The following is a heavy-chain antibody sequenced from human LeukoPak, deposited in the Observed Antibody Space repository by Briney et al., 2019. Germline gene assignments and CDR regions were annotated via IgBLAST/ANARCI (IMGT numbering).Heavy chain of an antibody. J-gene: IGHJ4*02. D-gene: IGHD1-26*01. V-gene: IGHV3-30-3*01. CDR3: AREVWGIVGATTYFDY. CDR2: ITYDGSTK. CDR1: GFTFSSYA. Sequence: GRSLRLSCAASGFTFSSYAMHWVRQAPGKGLEWVAVITYDGSTKYYADSVKGRFTISRDNSKNTLYLQMNSLRPEDTAVYYCAREVWGIVGATTYFDYWGQGTLVTVSS.